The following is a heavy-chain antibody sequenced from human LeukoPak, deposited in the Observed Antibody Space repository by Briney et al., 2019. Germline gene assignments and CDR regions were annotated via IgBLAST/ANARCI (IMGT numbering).Heavy chain of an antibody. Sequence: GGSLRLSCAASGFTFSSYAMSWVRQAPGKGLEWVSAISGSGGSTYYADSVKGRFTISRDNSKNTLYLQMNSLRAEDTAVYYCAKAESDERRGGEWFYWGQGTLVTVSS. CDR2: ISGSGGST. CDR1: GFTFSSYA. D-gene: IGHD3-3*01. J-gene: IGHJ4*02. V-gene: IGHV3-23*01. CDR3: AKAESDERRGGEWFY.